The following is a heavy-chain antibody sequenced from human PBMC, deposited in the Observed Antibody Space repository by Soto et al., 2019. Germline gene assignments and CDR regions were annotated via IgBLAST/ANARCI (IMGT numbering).Heavy chain of an antibody. D-gene: IGHD6-13*01. CDR1: GGSISSYY. V-gene: IGHV4-59*08. CDR3: ARRYSSSFDY. CDR2: IYYSGST. J-gene: IGHJ4*02. Sequence: SETKSLTSTVSGGSISSYYWIRIRQPPGKGLEWIGYIYYSGSTNYNPSLKSRVTISVDTSKNQFSLKLSSVTAADTAVYYCARRYSSSFDYWGQGTLVTVSS.